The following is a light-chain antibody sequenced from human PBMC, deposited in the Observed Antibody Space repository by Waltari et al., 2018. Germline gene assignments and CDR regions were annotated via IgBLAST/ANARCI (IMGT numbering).Light chain of an antibody. CDR2: DAT. CDR3: QQSYSTPRT. V-gene: IGKV1-39*01. J-gene: IGKJ2*01. CDR1: QSISSF. Sequence: DIQMTQSPSSLSASVGDRVAIPCRASQSISSFLSWYQQKPGKAPKLLIYDATRLQSSVPSRFSGSRSGTDFTLTISNLQPEDFATYYCQQSYSTPRTFGQGTKLEIK.